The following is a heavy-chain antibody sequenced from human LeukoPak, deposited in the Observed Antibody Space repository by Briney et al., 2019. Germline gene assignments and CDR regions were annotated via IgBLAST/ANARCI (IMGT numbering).Heavy chain of an antibody. CDR3: ARRRVGSGSYYVFFDY. Sequence: SETLSLNCTVSGDSISRSVYNWVWIRQSPGKGLEWIGTLSNTGTPYYNPSLKSRVSMSMNPPKNQFSLSLTSVTAADTAVYYCARRRVGSGSYYVFFDYWGQGTLVTVAS. D-gene: IGHD3-10*01. J-gene: IGHJ4*02. CDR1: GDSISRSVYN. V-gene: IGHV4-39*01. CDR2: LSNTGTP.